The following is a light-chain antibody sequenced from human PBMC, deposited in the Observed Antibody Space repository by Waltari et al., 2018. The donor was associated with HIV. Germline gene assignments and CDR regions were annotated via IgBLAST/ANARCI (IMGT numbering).Light chain of an antibody. V-gene: IGLV2-23*02. CDR3: CSYAGSSTYVV. J-gene: IGLJ2*01. Sequence: QSALTQPASVSGSPGQSITIPCTGTSSDVGSYNLISWYQQHPGKAPILMPYEVSKRPSGVSNRFSGSKSGNTASLTISGLQAEDEADYYCCSYAGSSTYVVFGGGTKLTVL. CDR1: SSDVGSYNL. CDR2: EVS.